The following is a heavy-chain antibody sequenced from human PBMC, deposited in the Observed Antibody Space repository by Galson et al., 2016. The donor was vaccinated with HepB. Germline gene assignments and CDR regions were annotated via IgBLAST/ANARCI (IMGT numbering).Heavy chain of an antibody. J-gene: IGHJ3*01. CDR3: ARTRDFWSGHYDAFDV. CDR1: GFTFTDYA. V-gene: IGHV3-30-3*01. Sequence: SLRLSCAASGFTFTDYAIHWVRQAPGKGLGWVADISYDGSNKFYLNSAKGRFTISRDNSKNTVYLQMNSLTTEDTAIYYCARTRDFWSGHYDAFDVWGQGTMVGVAS. CDR2: ISYDGSNK. D-gene: IGHD3-3*01.